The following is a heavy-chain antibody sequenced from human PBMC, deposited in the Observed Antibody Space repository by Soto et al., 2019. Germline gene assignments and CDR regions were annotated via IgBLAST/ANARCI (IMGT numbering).Heavy chain of an antibody. CDR3: AREGDGEFSHPHYFYHTDV. D-gene: IGHD3-10*01. Sequence: EVQLVESGGGLVQPGGSLRLSCAASGFTFSDCWMQWVRQTPGQGLVWVARINSLGTRTTYADSVRGRFNISRDNAKDTRYLQMDSLRAEDRGVYYGAREGDGEFSHPHYFYHTDVWGQGTTVSVSS. CDR1: GFTFSDCW. V-gene: IGHV3-74*03. J-gene: IGHJ6*02. CDR2: INSLGTRT.